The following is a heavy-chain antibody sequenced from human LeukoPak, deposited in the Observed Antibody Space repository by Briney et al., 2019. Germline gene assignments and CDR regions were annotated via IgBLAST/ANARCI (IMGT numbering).Heavy chain of an antibody. CDR1: GGSISSGGYY. CDR3: ARVRSGWYEGGFDY. V-gene: IGHV4-31*03. J-gene: IGHJ4*02. Sequence: PSQTLSLTCTVSGGSISSGGYYWSWIRQHPGQGLEWIGYIYYSGSTYYNPSLKSRVTISVDTSKNQFSLKLSSVTAADTAVYYCARVRSGWYEGGFDYWGQGTLVTVSS. CDR2: IYYSGST. D-gene: IGHD6-19*01.